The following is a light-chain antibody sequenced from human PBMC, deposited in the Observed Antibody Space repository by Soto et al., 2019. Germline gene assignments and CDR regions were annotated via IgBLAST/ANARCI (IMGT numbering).Light chain of an antibody. Sequence: EIVLTQSPGTLSLSPGERATLSCRASQSVSSSYLAWYQQKPGQAPRLLIYGASSRATGIPDRFSGSGSGTDFTLTISRLEPEDFAVYYCQQYGSSTYTFGQGTKVHIX. J-gene: IGKJ2*01. V-gene: IGKV3-20*01. CDR1: QSVSSSY. CDR3: QQYGSSTYT. CDR2: GAS.